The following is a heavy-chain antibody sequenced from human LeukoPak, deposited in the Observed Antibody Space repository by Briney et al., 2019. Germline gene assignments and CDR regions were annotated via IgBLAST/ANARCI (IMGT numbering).Heavy chain of an antibody. V-gene: IGHV3-66*02. J-gene: IGHJ3*01. CDR2: IYSGGMT. D-gene: IGHD2-15*01. CDR1: GLIFTNNY. CDR3: ARSQGIADAFDL. Sequence: GGSLRLSCAASGLIFTNNYINWLRQAPGKGLEWVSVIYSGGMTEFSDSVKGRFSISRDTTTNTVFLQMNTLRLDDTAVYYCARSQGIADAFDLWGQGTRVTVSS.